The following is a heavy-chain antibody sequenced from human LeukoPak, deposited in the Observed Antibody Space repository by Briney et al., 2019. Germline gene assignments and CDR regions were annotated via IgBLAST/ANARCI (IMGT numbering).Heavy chain of an antibody. CDR3: ARRHGSRWYVDY. Sequence: GGSLRLSCSASGFTFSDYSMNWVRQAPGKGLEWVSYISSTSATMYHADSVKGRFTISRDNAKNSLYLQMNSLRAEDTAVYYCARRHGSRWYVDYWGQGTLVTVSS. CDR2: ISSTSATM. J-gene: IGHJ4*02. CDR1: GFTFSDYS. D-gene: IGHD6-13*01. V-gene: IGHV3-48*01.